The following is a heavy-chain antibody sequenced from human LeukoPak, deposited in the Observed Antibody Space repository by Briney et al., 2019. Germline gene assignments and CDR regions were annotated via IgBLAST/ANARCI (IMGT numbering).Heavy chain of an antibody. Sequence: PSETLSLTCTVSGVFISSFYWSWIRQSPERGLEWIGYLTPSGSTNYKPSLKSRVTISVDTSKNQFSLKLSSVIAADTALYYCARRVHSSSWSSYFDYWGQETLVTVSS. CDR1: GVFISSFY. J-gene: IGHJ4*02. CDR3: ARRVHSSSWSSYFDY. CDR2: LTPSGST. V-gene: IGHV4-59*01. D-gene: IGHD6-13*01.